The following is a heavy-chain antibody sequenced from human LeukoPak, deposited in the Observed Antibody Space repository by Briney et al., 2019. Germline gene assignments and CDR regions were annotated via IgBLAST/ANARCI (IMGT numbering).Heavy chain of an antibody. V-gene: IGHV3-9*01. CDR1: GFTFDDYA. CDR3: AKGSSGWTSDAFDI. Sequence: PGRSLRLSCAASGFTFDDYAMHWVRQAPGKGLEWVSGISWNSGSIGYADSVKGRFTISRDNAKNSLYLQMNSLRAEDTALYYCAKGSSGWTSDAFDIWGQRTMVTVSS. D-gene: IGHD6-19*01. CDR2: ISWNSGSI. J-gene: IGHJ3*02.